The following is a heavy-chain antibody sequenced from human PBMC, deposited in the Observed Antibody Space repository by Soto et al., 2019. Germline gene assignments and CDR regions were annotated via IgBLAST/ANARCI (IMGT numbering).Heavy chain of an antibody. CDR1: GYSFMSYG. Sequence: QVQLMQSGAEVTKPGASVTLSCKTSGYSFMSYGLSWVRQAPGQGLEWMGGTVADSGNRIYAQKFQDRINMNIDTSSNTGYMELRSLRSDDSALYFCARVAGDGSGSRHFDNWGQGTLVTVSS. D-gene: IGHD3-10*01. V-gene: IGHV1-18*01. CDR2: TVADSGNR. CDR3: ARVAGDGSGSRHFDN. J-gene: IGHJ4*02.